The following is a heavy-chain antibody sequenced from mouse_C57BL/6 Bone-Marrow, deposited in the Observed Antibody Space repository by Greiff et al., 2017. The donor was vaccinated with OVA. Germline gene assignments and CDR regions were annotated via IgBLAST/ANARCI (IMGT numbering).Heavy chain of an antibody. CDR3: ARQLRRRGPYYAMDY. D-gene: IGHD3-2*02. CDR1: GYTFTSYG. CDR2: IYPRSGNT. V-gene: IGHV1-81*01. J-gene: IGHJ4*01. Sequence: QVQLKESGAELARPGASVKLSCKASGYTFTSYGISWVKQRTGQGLEWIGEIYPRSGNTYYNEKFKGKATLTADKSSSTAYMELRSLTSEDSAVYFCARQLRRRGPYYAMDYWGQGTSVTVSS.